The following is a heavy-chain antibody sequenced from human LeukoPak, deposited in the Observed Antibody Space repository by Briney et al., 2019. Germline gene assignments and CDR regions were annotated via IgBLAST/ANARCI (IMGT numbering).Heavy chain of an antibody. D-gene: IGHD5-24*01. J-gene: IGHJ4*02. CDR2: IPSKGDGGTT. CDR1: GFTLSDAY. Sequence: GGSLRLSCAASGFTLSDAYMTWVRQTPGKGLEWVGRIPSKGDGGTTHYAAPVKGRFIISRDDSKGTLYLQLNSLRTDDTAVYYCRAQYYFDYWGRGTLVTVSS. CDR3: RAQYYFDY. V-gene: IGHV3-15*01.